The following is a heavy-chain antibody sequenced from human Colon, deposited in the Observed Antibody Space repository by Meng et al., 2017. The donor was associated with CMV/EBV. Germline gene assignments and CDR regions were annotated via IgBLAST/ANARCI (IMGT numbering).Heavy chain of an antibody. Sequence: LRLSCTVSGYSITTGYYWGWVRQHPGKGLEWIGYIYNSGTTYYNPSLKSRVTISVDTSKNQFSLNLSSVTAADTAVFYCARQVYYGAGSYLDFWGQGALVTVSS. J-gene: IGHJ4*02. CDR1: GYSITTGYY. CDR2: IYNSGTT. CDR3: ARQVYYGAGSYLDF. D-gene: IGHD3-10*01. V-gene: IGHV4-31*03.